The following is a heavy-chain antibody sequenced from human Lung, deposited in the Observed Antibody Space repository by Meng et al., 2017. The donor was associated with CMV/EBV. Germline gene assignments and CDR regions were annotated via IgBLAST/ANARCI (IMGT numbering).Heavy chain of an antibody. CDR3: ARGNIGGDF. Sequence: LVESGGDLVQPGGSLTLSCAASGFTFNYYWMHWVRQSPGKGLVWVSRINSDGSVTDYADSVRGRFTISRDNAKNMLYLQMNTLRAEDTAVYFCARGNIGGDFWGQGSLVTVSS. CDR2: INSDGSVT. V-gene: IGHV3-74*01. J-gene: IGHJ4*02. CDR1: GFTFNYYW. D-gene: IGHD5-12*01.